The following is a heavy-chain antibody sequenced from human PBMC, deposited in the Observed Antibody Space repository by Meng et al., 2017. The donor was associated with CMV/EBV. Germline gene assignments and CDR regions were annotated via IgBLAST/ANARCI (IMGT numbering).Heavy chain of an antibody. Sequence: SEFTCSSYAMHWVRQAPGKGLEWVAVISYDGSNKYYADSVKGRFTISRDNSKNTLYLQMNSLRAEDTAVYYCARAPLKYCRSSSCYYYWGQGTLVTVSS. V-gene: IGHV3-30*04. CDR3: ARAPLKYCRSSSCYYY. J-gene: IGHJ4*02. CDR2: ISYDGSNK. D-gene: IGHD2-2*01. CDR1: EFTCSSYA.